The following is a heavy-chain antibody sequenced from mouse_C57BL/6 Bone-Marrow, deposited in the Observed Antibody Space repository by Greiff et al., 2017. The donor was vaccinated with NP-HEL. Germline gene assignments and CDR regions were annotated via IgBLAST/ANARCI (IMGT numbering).Heavy chain of an antibody. CDR2: ISGGGGNN. V-gene: IGHV5-9*01. CDR1: GFTFSSYT. CDR3: ARRGLLWYLDY. J-gene: IGHJ4*01. D-gene: IGHD1-1*02. Sequence: EVHLVESGGGLVKPGGSLKLSCAASGFTFSSYTMSWVRQTPEKRLEWVATISGGGGNNYYPDSVKGRFTISRDNAKNTLYLQMSSLRSEDTALYYCARRGLLWYLDYWGQGTSVTVSS.